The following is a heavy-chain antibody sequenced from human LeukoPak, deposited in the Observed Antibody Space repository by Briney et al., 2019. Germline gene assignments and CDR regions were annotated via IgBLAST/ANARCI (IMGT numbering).Heavy chain of an antibody. CDR3: AKDNRRHYTSGPNPDSLH. CDR1: GLTFSTCV. D-gene: IGHD6-19*01. Sequence: GGSLRLSCAASGLTFSTCVMHWVRQPPGKGLEWVSGISWNSGSIDYADSVKGRFTISRDNAKNSLYLQMNSLRVEDTAFYYCAKDNRRHYTSGPNPDSLHWGQGALVTVSS. V-gene: IGHV3-9*01. J-gene: IGHJ4*02. CDR2: ISWNSGSI.